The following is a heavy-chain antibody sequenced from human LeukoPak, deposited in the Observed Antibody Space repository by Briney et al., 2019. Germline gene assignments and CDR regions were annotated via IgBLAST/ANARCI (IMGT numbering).Heavy chain of an antibody. CDR3: AREAHNYYFDY. CDR2: IYSGGST. Sequence: QSGGSLRLSCAASGFTVSSNYMSWVRQAPGKGLEWVSVIYSGGSTYYADSVKGRFTISRDNSKNTLYLQMNSLRAEDTAVYYCAREAHNYYFDYWGQGILVTVSS. D-gene: IGHD1-20*01. CDR1: GFTVSSNY. V-gene: IGHV3-66*01. J-gene: IGHJ4*02.